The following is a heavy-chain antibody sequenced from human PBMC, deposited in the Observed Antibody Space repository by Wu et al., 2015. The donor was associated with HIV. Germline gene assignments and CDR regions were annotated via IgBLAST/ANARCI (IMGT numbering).Heavy chain of an antibody. J-gene: IGHJ4*02. Sequence: QVQLVQSGAEVKKPGASVMISCKASGYTFTDYHMHWLRQAPGQGLEWLGIINPSDAFPVYSPKFQGRVTMIRDTSTATFYMDLSSLRSEDTAMYYCARDQHCRGLGAGCHFDYWGQGTLVTVSS. D-gene: IGHD3-10*01. CDR1: GYTFTDYH. V-gene: IGHV1-46*03. CDR2: INPSDAFP. CDR3: ARDQHCRGLGAGCHFDY.